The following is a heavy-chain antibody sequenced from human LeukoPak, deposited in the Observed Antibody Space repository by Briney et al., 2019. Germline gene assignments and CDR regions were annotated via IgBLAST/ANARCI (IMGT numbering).Heavy chain of an antibody. CDR3: AKEGDSSGWFDY. V-gene: IGHV3-23*01. CDR2: ISGSGGSR. J-gene: IGHJ4*02. D-gene: IGHD3-22*01. Sequence: PGGSLRLSCAASGFNFSSYAMSWVRQAPGDGLELVSAISGSGGSRYYADSFKGRFTISRDNSKNTLFLQMSSLRAEDTAVYYCAKEGDSSGWFDYWGQGTLVTVSS. CDR1: GFNFSSYA.